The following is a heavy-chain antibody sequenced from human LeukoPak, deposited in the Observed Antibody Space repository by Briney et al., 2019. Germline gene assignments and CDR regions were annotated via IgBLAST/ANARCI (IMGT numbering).Heavy chain of an antibody. J-gene: IGHJ4*02. CDR1: GFTFSNYG. CDR3: ANRFCTSSGCGVAY. V-gene: IGHV3-30*18. CDR2: VSYDGSDK. D-gene: IGHD2-2*01. Sequence: GGSLRLSCAASGFTFSNYGMLWVRQAPGKGLDWVAVVSYDGSDKHYADSVRGRFTISRDNSKNTLYLQLNSLRGDDTAVYYCANRFCTSSGCGVAYWGQGTLVTVSS.